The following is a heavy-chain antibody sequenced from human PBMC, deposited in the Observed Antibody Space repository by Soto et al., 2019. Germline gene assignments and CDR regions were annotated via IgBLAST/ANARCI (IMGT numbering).Heavy chain of an antibody. D-gene: IGHD6-19*01. CDR3: ARDLSGEAVAGTGYGYYYYGMDV. Sequence: QVQLVQSGAEVKKPGASVKVSCKASGYTFTSYYMHWVRQAPGQGLEWMGIINPSGGSTSYAQKFQGRVTMTRETSTSTVYMELSSLRSEDTAVYYCARDLSGEAVAGTGYGYYYYGMDVWGQGTTVTVSS. J-gene: IGHJ6*02. CDR2: INPSGGST. V-gene: IGHV1-46*01. CDR1: GYTFTSYY.